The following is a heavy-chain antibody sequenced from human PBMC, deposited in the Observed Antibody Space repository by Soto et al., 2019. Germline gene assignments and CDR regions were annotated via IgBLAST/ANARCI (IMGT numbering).Heavy chain of an antibody. J-gene: IGHJ4*02. CDR1: GYTFSTST. Sequence: LVQSGAEAKKPGTSVKVSCKASGYTFSTSTISWVRQAPGQGLEWLGWIKAYSGNTNYAPKLQGRVTMGTDTSTSTAYLELRSLTNDDTAMYYCAIANYGDDDYWGQGTLVTVSS. D-gene: IGHD4-17*01. V-gene: IGHV1-18*04. CDR2: IKAYSGNT. CDR3: AIANYGDDDY.